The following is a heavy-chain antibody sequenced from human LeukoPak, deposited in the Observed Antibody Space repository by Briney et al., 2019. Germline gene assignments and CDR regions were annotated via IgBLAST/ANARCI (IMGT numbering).Heavy chain of an antibody. J-gene: IGHJ4*02. V-gene: IGHV3-23*01. CDR1: GFTFSSYA. Sequence: GGSLRLSCAASGFTFSSYAMSWVRQAPGKGLEWVSAISGSGGSTYYADSVKGRFTISRDNSKNTLYLQMNSLRAEDTAVYYCVKAPRNYGDYEDYFDYWGQGTLVTVSS. CDR3: VKAPRNYGDYEDYFDY. D-gene: IGHD4-17*01. CDR2: ISGSGGST.